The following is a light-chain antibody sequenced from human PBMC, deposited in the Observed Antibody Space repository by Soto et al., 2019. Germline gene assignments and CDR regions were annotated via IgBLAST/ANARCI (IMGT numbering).Light chain of an antibody. CDR2: GAS. CDR3: HQYGSSPST. Sequence: EIVLTQSPGTLSLSPGERATLSCRASQSVSSNYLAWYQRKPGQAPRLLIYGASSRATGIPDRFSGSGSGTDFTLTIRRLEPEDFAVYYCHQYGSSPSTFGQGTKVDIK. J-gene: IGKJ1*01. CDR1: QSVSSNY. V-gene: IGKV3-20*01.